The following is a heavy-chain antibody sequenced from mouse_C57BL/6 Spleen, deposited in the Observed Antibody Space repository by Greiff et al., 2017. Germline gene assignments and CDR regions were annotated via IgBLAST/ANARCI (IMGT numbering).Heavy chain of an antibody. V-gene: IGHV2-6-1*01. CDR2: IWRDGST. Sequence: VKLMESGPGLVAPSQSLSITCTVSGFSLTSYGVHWVRQPPGKGLEWLVVIWRDGSTTYNSALKSRLSISKDNSKSQVFLKMNSLQTEDTAMYYCARHGGYGSSYDYCDYWGKGTTLTVSS. J-gene: IGHJ2*01. CDR3: ARHGGYGSSYDYCDY. CDR1: GFSLTSYG. D-gene: IGHD1-1*01.